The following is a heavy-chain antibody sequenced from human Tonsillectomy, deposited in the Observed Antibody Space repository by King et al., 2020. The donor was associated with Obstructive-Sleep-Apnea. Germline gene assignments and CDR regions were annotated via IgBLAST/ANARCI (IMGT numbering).Heavy chain of an antibody. Sequence: QLQESGPGLVKPSETLSLTCTVSGYSISSGYYWGWIRQPPGKGLEWIGSIYHTGSTYYNPSLKSRVTISVDTSLNQFSLKLSSVTAADTAVYYCARDDIVVVPGRAFDFWGQGTMVTVSS. CDR2: IYHTGST. CDR3: ARDDIVVVPGRAFDF. V-gene: IGHV4-38-2*02. D-gene: IGHD2-2*01. J-gene: IGHJ3*01. CDR1: GYSISSGYY.